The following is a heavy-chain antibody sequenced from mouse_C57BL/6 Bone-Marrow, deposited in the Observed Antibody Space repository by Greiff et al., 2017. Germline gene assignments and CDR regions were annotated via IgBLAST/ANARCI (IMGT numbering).Heavy chain of an antibody. CDR2: IRNKANGYTT. Sequence: EVKLMESGGGLVQPGGSLSLSCAASGFTFTDYYMSWVRQPPGKALEWLGFIRNKANGYTTEYSASVKGRFTISRDNSQSILYLQMNALRAEDSATYYCARLLLRYLWYFDVWGTGTTVTVSS. CDR1: GFTFTDYY. CDR3: ARLLLRYLWYFDV. D-gene: IGHD1-1*01. V-gene: IGHV7-3*01. J-gene: IGHJ1*03.